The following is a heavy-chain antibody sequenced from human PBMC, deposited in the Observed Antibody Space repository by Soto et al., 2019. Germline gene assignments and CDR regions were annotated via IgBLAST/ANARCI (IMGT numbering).Heavy chain of an antibody. CDR1: GFTFSSYW. CDR2: IKQDGSEK. V-gene: IGHV3-7*03. CDR3: AKEGSRGTPFDP. J-gene: IGHJ5*02. Sequence: GSLRLSCAASGFTFSSYWMSWVRQAPGKGLEWVANIKQDGSEKYYVDSVKGRFTISRDNAKNSLYLQMNSLRAEDTAVYYCAKEGSRGTPFDPWGQGTLVTVSS.